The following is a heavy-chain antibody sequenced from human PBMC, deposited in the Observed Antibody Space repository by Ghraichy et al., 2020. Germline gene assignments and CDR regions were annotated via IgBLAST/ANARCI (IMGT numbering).Heavy chain of an antibody. V-gene: IGHV4-4*07. CDR1: GGSISSYY. CDR2: IYTSGST. CDR3: ARGGGRGRYCSGGSCSGIDY. J-gene: IGHJ4*02. D-gene: IGHD2-15*01. Sequence: SETLSLTCTVSGGSISSYYWSWIRQPAGKGLEWIGRIYTSGSTNYNPSLKSRVTMSVDTSKNQFSLKLSSVTAADTAVYYCARGGGRGRYCSGGSCSGIDYWGQGTLVTVSS.